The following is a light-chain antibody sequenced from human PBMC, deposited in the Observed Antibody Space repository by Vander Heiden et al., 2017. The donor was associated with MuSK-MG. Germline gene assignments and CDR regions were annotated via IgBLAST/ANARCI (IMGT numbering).Light chain of an antibody. V-gene: IGKV4-1*01. Sequence: DIVMTQSPDSLAVSLGERATINCKSSQSVLYSSNNKNYLAWYQQKPGQPPKLLIYWASTRESGVPDRFSGSGSGTDFTLTISSLQAEDVAVYYCQQDDSTPHTFGQGTKVEIK. CDR2: WAS. J-gene: IGKJ1*01. CDR1: QSVLYSSNNKNY. CDR3: QQDDSTPHT.